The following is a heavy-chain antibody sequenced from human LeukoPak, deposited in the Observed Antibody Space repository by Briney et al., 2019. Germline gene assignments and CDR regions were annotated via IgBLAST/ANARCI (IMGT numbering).Heavy chain of an antibody. Sequence: SETLSLTCTVSGGSISSSSYYWDWIRQPPGKGLEWIGSIYYSGSTYYNPSLKSRVTISVDTSKNQFSLKLSSVTAADTAVYYCAREFPAAGTPLFDYWGQGTLVTVSS. D-gene: IGHD6-13*01. V-gene: IGHV4-39*07. CDR3: AREFPAAGTPLFDY. CDR2: IYYSGST. J-gene: IGHJ4*02. CDR1: GGSISSSSYY.